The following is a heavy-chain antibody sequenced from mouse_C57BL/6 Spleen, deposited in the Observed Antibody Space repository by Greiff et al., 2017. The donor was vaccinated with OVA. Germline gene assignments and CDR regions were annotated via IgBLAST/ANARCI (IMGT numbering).Heavy chain of an antibody. J-gene: IGHJ3*01. V-gene: IGHV1-15*01. CDR1: GYTFTDYE. Sequence: QVQLQQSGAELVRPGASVTLSCKASGYTFTDYEMHWVKQTPVHGLEWIGAIDPETGGTADNQKFKGKAILTADKSSSTASMELRSLTSEDSAVYYCSRLPWFAYWGQGTLVTVSA. D-gene: IGHD2-4*01. CDR3: SRLPWFAY. CDR2: IDPETGGT.